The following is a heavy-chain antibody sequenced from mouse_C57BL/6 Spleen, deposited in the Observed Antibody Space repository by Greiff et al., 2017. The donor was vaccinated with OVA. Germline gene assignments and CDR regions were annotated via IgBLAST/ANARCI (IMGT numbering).Heavy chain of an antibody. CDR2: IYPSGGST. V-gene: IGHV1-78*01. Sequence: QVQLQQSDAELVKPGASVKISCKVSGYTFTDHTIHWMKQRPEQGLEWIGYIYPSGGSTKYTEKFKGKATLTADKSSSTAYMQHNSLTSEDSAVYVCARRGYGYDGWYFDVWGTGTTVTVSS. J-gene: IGHJ1*03. D-gene: IGHD2-2*01. CDR1: GYTFTDHT. CDR3: ARRGYGYDGWYFDV.